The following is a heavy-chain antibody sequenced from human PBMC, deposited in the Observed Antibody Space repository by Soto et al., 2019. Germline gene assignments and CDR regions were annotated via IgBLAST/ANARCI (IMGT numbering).Heavy chain of an antibody. CDR3: ARGREVREFENYYFDI. Sequence: ASVKVSCKASGDTFSTYYMHWVRQAPGQGPEWMGMINPSGGSTSFAQKFQGRLTVTRDTSTSTVYMKLNSLRSEDTALYYCARGREVREFENYYFDIWGQGTLVTVSS. CDR2: INPSGGST. V-gene: IGHV1-46*01. CDR1: GDTFSTYY. J-gene: IGHJ4*01. D-gene: IGHD3-10*01.